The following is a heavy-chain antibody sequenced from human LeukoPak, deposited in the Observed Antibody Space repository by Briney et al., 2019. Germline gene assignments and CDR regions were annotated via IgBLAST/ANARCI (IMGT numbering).Heavy chain of an antibody. D-gene: IGHD1-1*01. CDR3: ARKFSYSSSAYNLHYYDY. CDR2: INWNGGST. Sequence: PGGSLRLSCVTSGFTFDDYGLTWVRQVPGKGLEWVAGINWNGGSTGYADSVRGRFTISRDDAKSSLFLQMNSLRAEDTAFYYCARKFSYSSSAYNLHYYDYWGQGILVTVSS. J-gene: IGHJ4*02. CDR1: GFTFDDYG. V-gene: IGHV3-20*04.